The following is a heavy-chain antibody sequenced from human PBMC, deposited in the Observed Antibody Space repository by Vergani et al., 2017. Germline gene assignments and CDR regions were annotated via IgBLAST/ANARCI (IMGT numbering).Heavy chain of an antibody. CDR1: GGSISSYY. D-gene: IGHD5-12*01. CDR2: IYYSGST. CDR3: ARGGYDKYMDV. J-gene: IGHJ6*03. V-gene: IGHV4-59*12. Sequence: QVQLQESGPGLVKPSETLSLTCTVSGGSISSYYWSWIRQPPGKGLEWIGYIYYSGSTNYNPSLKSRVTISVDTSKNQFSLKLSSVTAADTAVYYCARGGYDKYMDVGGKGTTVTVSS.